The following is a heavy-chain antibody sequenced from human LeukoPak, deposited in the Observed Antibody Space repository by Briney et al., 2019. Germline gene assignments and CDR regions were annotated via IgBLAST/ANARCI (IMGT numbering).Heavy chain of an antibody. Sequence: GGSLRLSCAASGFTFSDYYMSWIRQAPGKGLEWVSYISSSGSTIYYADSVKGRFTISRDYAKNSLYLQMNSLRAEDTAVYYCARDQMWFDSSGGYYGMDVWGQGTTVTVSS. CDR3: ARDQMWFDSSGGYYGMDV. V-gene: IGHV3-11*01. CDR1: GFTFSDYY. J-gene: IGHJ6*02. D-gene: IGHD6-25*01. CDR2: ISSSGSTI.